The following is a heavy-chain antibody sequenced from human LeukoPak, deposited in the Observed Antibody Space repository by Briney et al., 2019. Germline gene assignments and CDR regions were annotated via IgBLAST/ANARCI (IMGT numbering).Heavy chain of an antibody. CDR2: INHSGST. CDR1: GGSFSGYY. Sequence: PSETLSLTCAVYGGSFSGYYWSWIRQPPGKGLEWIGEINHSGSTNYNPSLKSRVTISVDTSKNQFSLKLSSVTAADTAVYYCARGGRNGYSYGYYYYYMDVWGKGITVTVSS. J-gene: IGHJ6*03. D-gene: IGHD5-18*01. CDR3: ARGGRNGYSYGYYYYYMDV. V-gene: IGHV4-34*01.